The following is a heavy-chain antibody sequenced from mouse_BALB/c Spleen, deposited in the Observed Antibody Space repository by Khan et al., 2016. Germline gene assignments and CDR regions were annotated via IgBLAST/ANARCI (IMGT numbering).Heavy chain of an antibody. D-gene: IGHD1-1*01. J-gene: IGHJ2*01. CDR3: ARDYYGSSYFDY. CDR2: IHNSGNT. V-gene: IGHV3-1*02. Sequence: EVKLLESGPDLVKPSQSLSLTCTVTGYSITSGYSWHWIRQLPGNKLEWMGYIHNSGNTNYNPSLKSRISITRDTSKNQFFLQLNSVTTEDTATYYCARDYYGSSYFDYWGQGTTLTASS. CDR1: GYSITSGYS.